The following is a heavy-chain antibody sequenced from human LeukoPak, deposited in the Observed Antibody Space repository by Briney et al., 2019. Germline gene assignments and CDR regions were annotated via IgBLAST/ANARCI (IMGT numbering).Heavy chain of an antibody. CDR1: GFTPADYA. CDR3: ARDGPDYVWGSYDYFDY. Sequence: GTLRLSCAPSGFTPADYATSAVSHTPRKGRESVSGIYWNGGSTGYADSVKGRFTISRDNAKNSLYLQMNSLRAEDTALYYCARDGPDYVWGSYDYFDYWGQGTLVTVSS. V-gene: IGHV3-20*04. D-gene: IGHD3-16*01. CDR2: IYWNGGST. J-gene: IGHJ4*02.